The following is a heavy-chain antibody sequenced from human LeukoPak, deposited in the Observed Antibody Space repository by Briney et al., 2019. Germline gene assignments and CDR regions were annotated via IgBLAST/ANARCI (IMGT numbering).Heavy chain of an antibody. V-gene: IGHV3-30-3*01. J-gene: IGHJ4*02. D-gene: IGHD1-26*01. CDR1: GFTFSSYA. CDR2: ISYDGSNK. CDR3: ARASGSYWAGIGY. Sequence: GRSLRLSCAASGFTFSSYAMHWARQAPGKGLEWVAVISYDGSNKYYADSVKGRFTISRDNSKNTLYLQMNSLRAEDTAVYYCARASGSYWAGIGYWGQGTLVTVSS.